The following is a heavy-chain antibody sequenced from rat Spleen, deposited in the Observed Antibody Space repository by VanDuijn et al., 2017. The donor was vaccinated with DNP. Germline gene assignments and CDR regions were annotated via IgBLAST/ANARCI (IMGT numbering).Heavy chain of an antibody. J-gene: IGHJ4*01. CDR3: ALDVYYGVMDA. V-gene: IGHV6-6*01. Sequence: EVQVLESGGGLVQPGNSLKLSCATSGFTFSNAWMYWYRQFPEKRLEWVARIKAKSNNYATDYTESVKGRFTISRDDSKSSIYLQMNNLKEEDTAIYYCALDVYYGVMDAWGQGASVTVSS. CDR1: GFTFSNAW. CDR2: IKAKSNNYAT. D-gene: IGHD1-6*01.